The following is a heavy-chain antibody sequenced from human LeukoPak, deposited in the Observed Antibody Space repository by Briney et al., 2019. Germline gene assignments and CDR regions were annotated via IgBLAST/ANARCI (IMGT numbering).Heavy chain of an antibody. V-gene: IGHV3-48*03. J-gene: IGHJ3*02. CDR1: GFTFSSYE. Sequence: PGGSLRLSCAASGFTFSSYEMNWVRQAPGKGLEWVSYISSSGSTIYYADSVKGRFTISRDNAKNSLYLQMNSLRAEDTALYYCARNYDLVTGSLPYAFDIWGQGTMVTVSS. CDR3: ARNYDLVTGSLPYAFDI. CDR2: ISSSGSTI. D-gene: IGHD3-9*01.